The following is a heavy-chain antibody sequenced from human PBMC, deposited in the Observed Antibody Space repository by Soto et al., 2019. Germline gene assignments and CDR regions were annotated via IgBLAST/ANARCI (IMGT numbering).Heavy chain of an antibody. CDR1: GYTFHAYY. D-gene: IGHD2-21*02. J-gene: IGHJ5*02. CDR2: IDPNVGDT. CDR3: ARNRRAYCGGDCPWGS. Sequence: ASVKVSCKASGYTFHAYYIHWVRQAPGQGLEWMGWIDPNVGDTKYAQNFQGRVTMTWDTSTTTASMELSGLRSDDTAVYFCARNRRAYCGGDCPWGSWGQGTLVTVSS. V-gene: IGHV1-2*02.